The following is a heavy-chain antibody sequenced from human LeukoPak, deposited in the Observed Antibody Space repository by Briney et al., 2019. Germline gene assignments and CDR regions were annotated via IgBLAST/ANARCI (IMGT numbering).Heavy chain of an antibody. Sequence: ASVKVSCKASGGTFSSYAISWVRQAPGQGLEWMGRIIPILGIANYAQKFQGRVTITADKSTSTAYMELSSLRSEDTAVYYCASEQGGGYSYGYEAYFDYWGQGTLVTVSS. CDR3: ASEQGGGYSYGYEAYFDY. V-gene: IGHV1-69*04. J-gene: IGHJ4*02. D-gene: IGHD5-18*01. CDR1: GGTFSSYA. CDR2: IIPILGIA.